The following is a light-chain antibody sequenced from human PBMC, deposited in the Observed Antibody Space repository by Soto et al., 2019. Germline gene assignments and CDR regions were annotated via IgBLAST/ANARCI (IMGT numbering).Light chain of an antibody. Sequence: QSVLTQPPSVSGAPGQRITISCTGTSSNVGAGYDVHWYQHLPGRAPRLLVYGYKNRASGIPDRFSVSRSGTSDSLAITGLQAEDEAEYFCPSFDISLRGFVFGGGTKVTVL. J-gene: IGLJ1*01. CDR2: GYK. V-gene: IGLV1-40*02. CDR3: PSFDISLRGFV. CDR1: SSNVGAGYD.